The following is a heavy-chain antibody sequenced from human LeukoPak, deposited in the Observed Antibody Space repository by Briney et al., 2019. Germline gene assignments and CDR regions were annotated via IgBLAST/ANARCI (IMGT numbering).Heavy chain of an antibody. CDR3: ARDGYSGYLGLFDY. CDR1: GGSISSYY. CDR2: IYYSGST. D-gene: IGHD5-12*01. V-gene: IGHV4-59*01. Sequence: SETLSLTCTVSGGSISSYYWSWIRQPPGKGLEWIGYIYYSGSTNYNPSLKSRVTISVDTSKNQFSLKLSSVTAADTAVYYCARDGYSGYLGLFDYWGQGTLVTVSS. J-gene: IGHJ4*02.